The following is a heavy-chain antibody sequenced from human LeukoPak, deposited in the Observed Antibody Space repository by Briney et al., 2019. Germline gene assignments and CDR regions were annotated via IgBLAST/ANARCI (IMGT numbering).Heavy chain of an antibody. CDR2: IIPIFGIA. CDR3: ASGGRDGYNGDY. J-gene: IGHJ4*02. D-gene: IGHD5-24*01. V-gene: IGHV1-69*04. CDR1: GGTFSSYA. Sequence: SVKVSRKASGGTFSSYAISWVRQAPGQGLEWMGRIIPIFGIANYAQKFQGRVTITADKPTSTAYMELSSLRSEDTAVYYCASGGRDGYNGDYWGQGTLVTVSS.